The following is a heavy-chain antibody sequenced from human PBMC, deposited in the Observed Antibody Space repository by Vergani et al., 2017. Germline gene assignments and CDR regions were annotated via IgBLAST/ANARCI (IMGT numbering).Heavy chain of an antibody. D-gene: IGHD6-19*01. V-gene: IGHV4-39*01. Sequence: QLQLQESGPGLVKPSATLSLTCSVSCASIRSSNYYLGWIRQPPGNGLEWIASIYYSGSTDYNPSLKSRVTISVDTSKNQFSLKLSSVTAADTAVYFCARHATVEWLVKLGGIDPWGQGILVTVSS. J-gene: IGHJ5*02. CDR1: CASIRSSNYY. CDR2: IYYSGST. CDR3: ARHATVEWLVKLGGIDP.